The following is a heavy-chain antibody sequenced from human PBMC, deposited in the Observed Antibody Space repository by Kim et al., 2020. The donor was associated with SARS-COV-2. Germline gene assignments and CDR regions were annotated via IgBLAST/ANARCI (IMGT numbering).Heavy chain of an antibody. CDR1: GYTFTTYY. Sequence: ASVKVSCKASGYTFTTYYMHWVRQAPGQGLEWMGIINPSGDSTYYAHKFQGRVTMTRDTSTSTDYMQLSSLKSEDTAVYYCARGGFWTGYYTDGIDTRLDPWGQGTLVTVSS. CDR3: ARGGFWTGYYTDGIDTRLDP. J-gene: IGHJ5*02. CDR2: INPSGDST. D-gene: IGHD3-3*01. V-gene: IGHV1-46*01.